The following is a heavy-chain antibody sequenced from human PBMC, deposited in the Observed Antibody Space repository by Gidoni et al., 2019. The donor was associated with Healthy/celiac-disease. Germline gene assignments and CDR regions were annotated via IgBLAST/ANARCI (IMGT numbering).Heavy chain of an antibody. CDR3: ARGAPASITMIVVDYYYYYGMDV. V-gene: IGHV3-21*01. J-gene: IGHJ6*02. CDR1: GFTFSSYS. CDR2: ISSSSSYI. D-gene: IGHD3-22*01. Sequence: EVQLVESGGGLVKPGGSLRLSCAASGFTFSSYSMHWVRQAPGKGLAWVSSISSSSSYINYADSVKGRFTISRDNAKNSLYLQMNSLRAEDTAVYYCARGAPASITMIVVDYYYYYGMDVWGQGTTVTVSS.